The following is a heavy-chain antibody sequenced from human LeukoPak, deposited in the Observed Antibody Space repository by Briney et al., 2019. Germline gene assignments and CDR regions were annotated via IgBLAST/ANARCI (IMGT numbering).Heavy chain of an antibody. CDR3: AKVGGWYEQYYYYYMDV. Sequence: PGRSLRLSCAASGFTFSSYGMHWVRQAPGKGLEWVAVIWYDGSNKYYADSVKGRFTISRDNSKNTLYLQMNRLRAEDTAVYYCAKVGGWYEQYYYYYMDVWGKGTTVTVSS. CDR1: GFTFSSYG. D-gene: IGHD6-19*01. CDR2: IWYDGSNK. J-gene: IGHJ6*03. V-gene: IGHV3-33*06.